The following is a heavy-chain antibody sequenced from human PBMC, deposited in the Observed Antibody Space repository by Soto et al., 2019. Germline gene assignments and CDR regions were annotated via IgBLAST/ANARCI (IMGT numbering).Heavy chain of an antibody. CDR1: GYTFTSYV. D-gene: IGHD6-13*01. CDR3: ATPLAATVGGGYNCFDP. J-gene: IGHJ5*02. CDR2: VNAGNGDT. Sequence: QVQLVQSGAEVKKPGASVKVSCKASGYTFTSYVMHWVRQAPGQSLEWMGWVNAGNGDTKYSQKFQDRVNMTRDTPANTAYLELGSLRSENMAVYYCATPLAATVGGGYNCFDPWGQGSLVSVSS. V-gene: IGHV1-3*01.